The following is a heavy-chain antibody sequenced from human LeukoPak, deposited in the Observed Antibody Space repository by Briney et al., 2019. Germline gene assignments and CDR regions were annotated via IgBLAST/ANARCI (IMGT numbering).Heavy chain of an antibody. Sequence: ASVKDSCKAPGYTFTSYDINWVRQATGQGLEWMGWMSPNSGNTGYAQKFQGRVTMTRSTSMSTAYMELSSLKSEDTAVYYCTRGPPNWGYDYWGQGTLVTVSS. CDR3: TRGPPNWGYDY. CDR1: GYTFTSYD. J-gene: IGHJ4*02. V-gene: IGHV1-8*01. CDR2: MSPNSGNT. D-gene: IGHD7-27*01.